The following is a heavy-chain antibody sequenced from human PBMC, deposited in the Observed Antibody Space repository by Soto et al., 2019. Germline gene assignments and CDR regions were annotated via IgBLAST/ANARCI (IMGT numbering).Heavy chain of an antibody. CDR1: GGTFSSYT. Sequence: GASVKVSCKASGGTFSSYTISWVRQAPGQGLEWMGRIIPILGIANYAQKFQGRVTITADKSTSTANMELRSLRSDDTAVYYCARGYCSGGSCYTGWFDPWGQGTLVTVSS. D-gene: IGHD2-15*01. CDR3: ARGYCSGGSCYTGWFDP. J-gene: IGHJ5*02. CDR2: IIPILGIA. V-gene: IGHV1-69*02.